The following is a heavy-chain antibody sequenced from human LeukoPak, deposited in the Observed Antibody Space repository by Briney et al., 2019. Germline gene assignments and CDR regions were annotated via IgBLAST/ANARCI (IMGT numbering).Heavy chain of an antibody. CDR1: GFTFSTYA. Sequence: PGGSLRLSCAASGFTFSTYAMHWVRQAPGKGLEYVSVISSNGGRTYYANSVKGRFTISRDIAKQSVFLQMNSLRAEDTAVYYCARGHTAVTRHFDFWGQGTLVTVSS. CDR3: ARGHTAVTRHFDF. D-gene: IGHD4-17*01. J-gene: IGHJ4*02. CDR2: ISSNGGRT. V-gene: IGHV3-64*01.